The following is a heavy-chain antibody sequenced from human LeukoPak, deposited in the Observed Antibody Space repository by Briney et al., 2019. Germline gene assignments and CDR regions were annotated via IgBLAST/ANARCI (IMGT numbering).Heavy chain of an antibody. V-gene: IGHV3-21*01. D-gene: IGHD2-15*01. J-gene: IGHJ5*02. CDR1: GFALKSYS. CDR2: ISSTSAYI. CDR3: ARPLGYCSDSRCPQSWFDP. Sequence: GGSLRLSCAVSGFALKSYSLSWVRQAPGKGLEWVSSISSTSAYIYYADSVKGRFTISRDNVDNVVYLQMNSLGAEDTAVYYCARPLGYCSDSRCPQSWFDPWGQGTLVTVSS.